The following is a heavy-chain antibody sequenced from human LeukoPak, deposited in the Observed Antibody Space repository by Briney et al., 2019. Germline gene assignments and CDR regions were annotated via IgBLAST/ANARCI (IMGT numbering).Heavy chain of an antibody. Sequence: SVNVSCKASGGTFSSYAISWVRQAPGHGLEWMGGIIPIFGTANYAQKFQGRVTITTDESTSTAYMELSSLRSEDTAVYYCASPRYGSGSAAHWFDPWGQGTLVTVSS. J-gene: IGHJ5*02. CDR2: IIPIFGTA. D-gene: IGHD3-10*01. CDR1: GGTFSSYA. V-gene: IGHV1-69*05. CDR3: ASPRYGSGSAAHWFDP.